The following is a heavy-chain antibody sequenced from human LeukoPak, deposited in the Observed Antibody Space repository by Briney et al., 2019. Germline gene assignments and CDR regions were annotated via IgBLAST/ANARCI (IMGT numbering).Heavy chain of an antibody. V-gene: IGHV1-69*05. CDR3: ARVIVDFQHYYYYYMDV. J-gene: IGHJ6*03. Sequence: SVKVSCKASGGTFSSYAISWVRQAPGQGLEWMGGIIPIFGTANYAQKFQGRVTITTDESTSTAYMELSSLRSEDTAVYYCARVIVDFQHYYYYYMDVWGKGTTVTVSS. D-gene: IGHD3-22*01. CDR1: GGTFSSYA. CDR2: IIPIFGTA.